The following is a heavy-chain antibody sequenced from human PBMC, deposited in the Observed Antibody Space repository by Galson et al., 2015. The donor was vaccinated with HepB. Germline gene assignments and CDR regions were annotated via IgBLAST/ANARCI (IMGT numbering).Heavy chain of an antibody. CDR3: ATTKFGSGAYWTFDI. CDR1: DSTFSSYT. V-gene: IGHV3-48*04. J-gene: IGHJ3*02. Sequence: LRLSCAASDSTFSSYTMDWVRQTPGKGLQWVSYISTNGATIHYADSVKGRFTIARDNAKNTMWLQMDSLRAEDTAVYYCATTKFGSGAYWTFDIWGQGTLVTVSS. D-gene: IGHD4/OR15-4a*01. CDR2: ISTNGATI.